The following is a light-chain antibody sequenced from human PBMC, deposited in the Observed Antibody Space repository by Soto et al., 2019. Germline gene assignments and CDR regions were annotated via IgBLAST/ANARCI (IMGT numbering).Light chain of an antibody. CDR1: QDSSSY. CDR2: AAS. Sequence: IQLTQSPSSLSASIGDRVTLTGRASQDSSSYLAWYRQKAGNAPELLIEAASTLQSGVPSRFSGSGSGTDFALTISSLQPEDFATYYCQQLKRYPLSFGGGTKVEIK. CDR3: QQLKRYPLS. V-gene: IGKV1-9*01. J-gene: IGKJ4*01.